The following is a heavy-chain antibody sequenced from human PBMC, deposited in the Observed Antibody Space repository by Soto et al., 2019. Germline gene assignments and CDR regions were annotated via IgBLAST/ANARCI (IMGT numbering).Heavy chain of an antibody. J-gene: IGHJ4*02. V-gene: IGHV3-23*05. CDR2: MSSSGGDT. D-gene: IGHD1-26*01. CDR3: AEVGPGVGAA. Sequence: EEQLLESGGGLVQPGGSLRLYCVASGYTFSSYAMSWVRQAPGKGLEWVSAMSSSGGDTYYENSVKVRFTISRDNSRNRLYLHMSSVRAEDTATYYCAEVGPGVGAAGGQGTLVTVSS. CDR1: GYTFSSYA.